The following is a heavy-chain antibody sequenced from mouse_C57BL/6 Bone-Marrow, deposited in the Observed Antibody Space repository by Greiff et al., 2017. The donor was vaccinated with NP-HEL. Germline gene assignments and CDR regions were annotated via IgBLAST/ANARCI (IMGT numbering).Heavy chain of an antibody. CDR2: ISSGGRYT. CDR1: GFTFSSYG. Sequence: DVMLVESGGDLVKPGGSLKLSCAASGFTFSSYGMSWVRQTPDKRLEWVATISSGGRYTYYPDSVKGRFTISRDNAKNTLYLQMSSLKSEDTAMYYCARHPLGYGDYFDYWGQGTTLTVSS. V-gene: IGHV5-6*02. J-gene: IGHJ2*01. CDR3: ARHPLGYGDYFDY. D-gene: IGHD3-1*01.